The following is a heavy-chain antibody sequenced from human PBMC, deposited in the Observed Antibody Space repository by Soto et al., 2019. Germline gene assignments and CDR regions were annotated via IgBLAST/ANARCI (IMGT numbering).Heavy chain of an antibody. Sequence: EVQLVESGGGLVQPGGSLRLSCAASGFTVSSNYMSWVRQAPGKGLEWVSVIYSGGSTYYADSVKGRFTISRDNSKNTLYPQMNSLRAEDTAVYYCARSLVGSGGTELDYWGQGTLVTVSS. CDR3: ARSLVGSGGTELDY. J-gene: IGHJ4*02. D-gene: IGHD2-15*01. CDR2: IYSGGST. V-gene: IGHV3-66*01. CDR1: GFTVSSNY.